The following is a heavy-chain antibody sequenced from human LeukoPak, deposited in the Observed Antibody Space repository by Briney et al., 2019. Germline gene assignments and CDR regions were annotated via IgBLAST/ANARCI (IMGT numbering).Heavy chain of an antibody. CDR1: GFTFSSYS. CDR3: ARYSTGYGDPGHY. J-gene: IGHJ4*02. Sequence: GGSLRLSCAASGFTFSSYSMNWVRQAPGKGLEWVSSISSSSSYIYYADSVKGRFTISRDNAKNSLYLQMNSLRAEDTAVYYCARYSTGYGDPGHYWGQGTLVTVSS. V-gene: IGHV3-21*01. CDR2: ISSSSSYI. D-gene: IGHD4-17*01.